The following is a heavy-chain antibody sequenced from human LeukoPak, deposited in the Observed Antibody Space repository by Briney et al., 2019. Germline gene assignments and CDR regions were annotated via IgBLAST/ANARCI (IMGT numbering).Heavy chain of an antibody. V-gene: IGHV1-18*01. CDR2: INVYNGDT. CDR1: GYTFINYG. D-gene: IGHD2-2*01. Sequence: ASVKVSCKASGYTFINYGITWVRQDPGQGLEWMGWINVYNGDTRYAQRLQGRVTVTTDTSTSTAYMELRSLRSDDTAIYYCARFYCSSPSCYAGGPSNGFDIWGQGTMVTVSS. CDR3: ARFYCSSPSCYAGGPSNGFDI. J-gene: IGHJ3*02.